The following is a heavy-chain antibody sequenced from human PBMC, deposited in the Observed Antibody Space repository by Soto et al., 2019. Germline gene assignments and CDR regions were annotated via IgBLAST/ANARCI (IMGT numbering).Heavy chain of an antibody. J-gene: IGHJ6*02. V-gene: IGHV1-18*01. CDR3: EKNGQPPYYYYGMDV. CDR2: ISGYNGDT. Sequence: RNAPGQELEWMGWISGYNGDTNYAQTFHVRVTMTIDTSTTTDYLEVRRLTYDDTAVYFCEKNGQPPYYYYGMDVWGHGNTVTVS. D-gene: IGHD2-8*01.